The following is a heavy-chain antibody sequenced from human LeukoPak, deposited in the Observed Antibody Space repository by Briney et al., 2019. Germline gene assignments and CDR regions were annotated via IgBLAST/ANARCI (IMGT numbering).Heavy chain of an antibody. V-gene: IGHV3-23*01. CDR2: ISGSGGST. D-gene: IGHD6-19*01. Sequence: GGSLRLPCAVSGFIVSSNHMSWVRQAPGKGLEWVSAISGSGGSTYYADSVKGRFTISRDNSKNTLYLQMNSLRAEDTAVYYCAKGGSGWLFDYWGQGTLVTVSS. CDR3: AKGGSGWLFDY. J-gene: IGHJ4*02. CDR1: GFIVSSNH.